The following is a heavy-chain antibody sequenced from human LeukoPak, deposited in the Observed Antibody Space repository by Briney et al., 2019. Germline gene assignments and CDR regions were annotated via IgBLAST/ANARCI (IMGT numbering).Heavy chain of an antibody. CDR2: ISYDGSNK. Sequence: PGGPLRLSCAASGFTFSSYAMHWVRQAPGKGLEWVAVISYDGSNKYYADSVKGRFTISRDNSKNTLYLQMNSLRAEDTAVYYCASGAAYGDFLFDYWGQGTLVTVSS. CDR1: GFTFSSYA. CDR3: ASGAAYGDFLFDY. J-gene: IGHJ4*02. V-gene: IGHV3-30*04. D-gene: IGHD4-17*01.